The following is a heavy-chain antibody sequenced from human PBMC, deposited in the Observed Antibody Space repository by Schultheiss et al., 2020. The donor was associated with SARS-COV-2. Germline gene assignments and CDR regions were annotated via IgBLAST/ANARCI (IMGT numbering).Heavy chain of an antibody. CDR3: ARDSNDDAFDI. Sequence: GESLKISCAASGFTFSSYGMHWVRQAPGKGLEYVSAISSNGGSTYYADSVKGRFTISRDNSKNTLYLQMNSLRAEDTAVYYCARDSNDDAFDIWGQGTMVTVSS. D-gene: IGHD1-1*01. V-gene: IGHV3-64*04. CDR2: ISSNGGST. CDR1: GFTFSSYG. J-gene: IGHJ3*02.